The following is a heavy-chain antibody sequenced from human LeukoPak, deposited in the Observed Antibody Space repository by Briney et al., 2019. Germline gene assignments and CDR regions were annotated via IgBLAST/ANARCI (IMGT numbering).Heavy chain of an antibody. V-gene: IGHV1-18*01. CDR3: ARTLGVVTARRPFDP. CDR1: GYTFTSYG. CDR2: ISAYNGNT. Sequence: ASVKVSCKASGYTFTSYGISWVRQAPGQGLEWMGWISAYNGNTNYAQKLQGRVTMTTDTSTSTAYMELRSLRSDDTAVYYCARTLGVVTARRPFDPWGQGTLVTVSS. D-gene: IGHD2-21*02. J-gene: IGHJ5*02.